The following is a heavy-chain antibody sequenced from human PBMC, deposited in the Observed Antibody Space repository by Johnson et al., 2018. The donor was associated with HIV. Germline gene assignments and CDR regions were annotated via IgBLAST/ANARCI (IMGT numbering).Heavy chain of an antibody. J-gene: IGHJ3*02. D-gene: IGHD4-17*01. V-gene: IGHV3-9*01. CDR2: ISWNSGSI. Sequence: VQLVESGGGLVQPGRSLRLSCAASGFTFDDHAMHWVRQAPGKGLEWVSGISWNSGSIGYADSVKGRFTISRDYAKNSLYLRMNSLRAEDTALYYCAREREDYGDNHDAFDIWGQGTMVTVSS. CDR1: GFTFDDHA. CDR3: AREREDYGDNHDAFDI.